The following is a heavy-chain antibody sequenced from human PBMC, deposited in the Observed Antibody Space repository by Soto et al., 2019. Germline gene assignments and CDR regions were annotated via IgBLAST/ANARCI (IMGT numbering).Heavy chain of an antibody. V-gene: IGHV4-61*05. CDR2: IYYSGST. J-gene: IGHJ4*02. D-gene: IGHD3-9*01. CDR3: ARGQYYDILTGYSSWFDY. CDR1: GGSISSSSYY. Sequence: SETLSLTCTVSGGSISSSSYYWGWIRQPPGKGLEWIGYIYYSGSTNYNPSLKSRVTISVDTSKNQFSLKLSSATAADTAVYYCARGQYYDILTGYSSWFDYWGQGTLVTVSS.